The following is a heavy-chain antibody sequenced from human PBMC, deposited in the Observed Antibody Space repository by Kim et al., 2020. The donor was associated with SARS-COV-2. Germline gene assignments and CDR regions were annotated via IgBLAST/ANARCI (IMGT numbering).Heavy chain of an antibody. Sequence: LKRRVTISVDTSKNQFSLKLSSVTAADTAVYYCARDKYYDSSGYYLFDYWGQGTLVTVSS. CDR3: ARDKYYDSSGYYLFDY. D-gene: IGHD3-22*01. V-gene: IGHV4-59*01. J-gene: IGHJ4*02.